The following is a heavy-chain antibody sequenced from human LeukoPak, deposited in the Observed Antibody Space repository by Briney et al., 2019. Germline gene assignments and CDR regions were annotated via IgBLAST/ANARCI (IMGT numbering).Heavy chain of an antibody. J-gene: IGHJ3*01. CDR1: GFTFSCYW. CDR3: EGELGDAFDV. Sequence: GGSLRLSCSASGFTFSCYWMSWVRQAPGQGLEWVANIKHDASEIYYVDSVKGRFTISRDNAKNSLYLQMKNLRAEDTAVSYCEGELGDAFDVWGQGTMVTVSS. D-gene: IGHD6-6*01. CDR2: IKHDASEI. V-gene: IGHV3-7*01.